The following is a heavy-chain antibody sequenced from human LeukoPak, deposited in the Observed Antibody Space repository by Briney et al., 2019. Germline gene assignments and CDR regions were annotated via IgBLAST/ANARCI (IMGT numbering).Heavy chain of an antibody. CDR1: GFTFSSYW. V-gene: IGHV3-23*01. Sequence: GGSLRLSCAASGFTFSSYWMSWVRQAPGKGLEWVSAISGSGGSTYYADSVKGRFTISRDNSKNTLYLQMNSLRAEDTAVYYCAKDKMPIAAAGTADYWGQGTLVTVSS. CDR2: ISGSGGST. D-gene: IGHD6-13*01. CDR3: AKDKMPIAAAGTADY. J-gene: IGHJ4*02.